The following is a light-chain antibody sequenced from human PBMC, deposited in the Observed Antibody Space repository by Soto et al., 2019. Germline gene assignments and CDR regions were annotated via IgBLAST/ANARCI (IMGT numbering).Light chain of an antibody. CDR1: QSVSSSY. J-gene: IGKJ2*01. CDR3: QQYGNAPPNT. CDR2: GAS. V-gene: IGKV3-20*01. Sequence: EIVLTQSPGTLSLSPGERATLSCRASQSVSSSYLAWYQQKPGQAPRLLIYGASSRATGIPDRFSGSGSGTDFTLTISRLEPEDFAVYFCQQYGNAPPNTFGQGTKVDSK.